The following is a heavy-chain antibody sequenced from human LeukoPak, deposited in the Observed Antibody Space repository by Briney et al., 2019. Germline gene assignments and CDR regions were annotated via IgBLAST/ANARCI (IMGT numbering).Heavy chain of an antibody. D-gene: IGHD2-2*02. CDR3: ARDGDIVVVPAAIGPYYLDY. CDR2: ISYDGSNK. Sequence: QPGRSLRLSCAASGFTFRSYAMHWVRQAPGKGLEWVAVISYDGSNKYCADSVKGRFTISRDNSKNTLYLQMNSLRAEDTAVYYCARDGDIVVVPAAIGPYYLDYWGQGTLVTVSS. V-gene: IGHV3-30-3*01. CDR1: GFTFRSYA. J-gene: IGHJ4*02.